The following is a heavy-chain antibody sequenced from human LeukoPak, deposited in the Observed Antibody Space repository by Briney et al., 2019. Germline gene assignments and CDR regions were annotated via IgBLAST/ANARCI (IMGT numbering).Heavy chain of an antibody. CDR1: GFTFNNAW. J-gene: IGHJ4*02. D-gene: IGHD3-10*01. V-gene: IGHV3-15*01. Sequence: GGSLRLSCAASGFTFNNAWMTWVRQAPGKGLEWVGLIKNTVHGGTTASAAPVKGRFTISRDDSKNMLYLQMNNLKTEGTAVYYCSTMENYYNDTHFDYWGPGTLVTVSS. CDR3: STMENYYNDTHFDY. CDR2: IKNTVHGGTT.